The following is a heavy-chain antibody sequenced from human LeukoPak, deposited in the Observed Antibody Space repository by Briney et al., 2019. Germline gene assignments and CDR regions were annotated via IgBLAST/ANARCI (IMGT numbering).Heavy chain of an antibody. CDR3: ARGLKATVTTTFDY. CDR1: RYTFTGYY. Sequence: GASVKVSCKASRYTFTGYYMHWVRQAPGQGLEWMGWINPNSGGTNYAQKFQGWVTMTRDTSISTAYMELSRLRSDDTAVYYCARGLKATVTTTFDYWGQGTLVTVSS. CDR2: INPNSGGT. D-gene: IGHD4-17*01. V-gene: IGHV1-2*04. J-gene: IGHJ4*02.